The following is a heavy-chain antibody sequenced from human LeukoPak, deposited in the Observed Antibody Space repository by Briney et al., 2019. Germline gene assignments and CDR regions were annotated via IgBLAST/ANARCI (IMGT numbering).Heavy chain of an antibody. CDR2: IYYSGST. Sequence: PSETLSLTCTVSGGSISSSSYYWGWIRQPPGKGLEWIGSIYYSGSTYYNPSLKSRVTISVDTSKNQFSLKLSSVTAADTAVYYCASLSPPSGDLIDYWGQGTLVTVSS. D-gene: IGHD4-17*01. J-gene: IGHJ4*02. CDR3: ASLSPPSGDLIDY. V-gene: IGHV4-39*07. CDR1: GGSISSSSYY.